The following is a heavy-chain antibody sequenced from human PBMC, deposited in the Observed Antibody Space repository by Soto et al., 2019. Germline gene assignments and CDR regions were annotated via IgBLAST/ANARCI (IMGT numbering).Heavy chain of an antibody. V-gene: IGHV4-34*02. D-gene: IGHD5-12*01. CDR1: GESFIGYD. Sequence: QVHLQQCGAGLLKPSETLSLTCAVSGESFIGYDLTWIRQPPGKGLEWIGEINHRGSANYNPSLKSRVTISVDTSNNPFSLKWSSVTAADTSVYYCARTAIVTTNCFDPWGPGHLVPVSS. CDR3: ARTAIVTTNCFDP. CDR2: INHRGSA. J-gene: IGHJ5*02.